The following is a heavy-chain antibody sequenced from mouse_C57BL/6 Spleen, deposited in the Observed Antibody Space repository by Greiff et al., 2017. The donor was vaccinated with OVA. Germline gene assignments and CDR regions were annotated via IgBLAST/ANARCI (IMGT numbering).Heavy chain of an antibody. CDR3: ARDRKAYWYFDV. D-gene: IGHD3-2*02. CDR2: ISDGGSYT. Sequence: EVKLVESGGGLVKPGGSLKLSCAASGFTFSSYAMSWVRQTPEKRLEWVATISDGGSYTYYPDNVKGRFTISRDNAKNNLYLQMSHRKSEDTAMYYCARDRKAYWYFDVWGTGTTVTVSS. V-gene: IGHV5-4*01. J-gene: IGHJ1*03. CDR1: GFTFSSYA.